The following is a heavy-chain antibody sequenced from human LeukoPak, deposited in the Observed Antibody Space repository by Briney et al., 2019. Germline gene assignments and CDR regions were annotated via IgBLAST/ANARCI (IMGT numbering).Heavy chain of an antibody. CDR1: GYSISSGYY. CDR3: ARNSGSYDVDY. Sequence: SETLSLTCGVSGYSISSGYYWGWIRQPPGKGLEWIGSIYHSGSTYYNPSLKSRVTISVDTSKNQFSLKLSSVTAADTAVYYCARNSGSYDVDYWGQGTLVTVSS. V-gene: IGHV4-38-2*01. CDR2: IYHSGST. J-gene: IGHJ4*02. D-gene: IGHD1-26*01.